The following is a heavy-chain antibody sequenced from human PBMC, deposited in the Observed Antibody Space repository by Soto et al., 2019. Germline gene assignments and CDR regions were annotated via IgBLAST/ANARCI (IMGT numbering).Heavy chain of an antibody. CDR2: INAGNGNT. Sequence: ASVKVSCKASGGTFSSYAISWVRQAPGQGLEWMGWINAGNGNTKYSQKFQGRVTITRDTSASTAYMELSSLRSEDTAVYYCARDSDYVWGSYRLWHAFDIWGQGTMVTVSS. J-gene: IGHJ3*02. CDR3: ARDSDYVWGSYRLWHAFDI. D-gene: IGHD3-16*02. V-gene: IGHV1-3*01. CDR1: GGTFSSYA.